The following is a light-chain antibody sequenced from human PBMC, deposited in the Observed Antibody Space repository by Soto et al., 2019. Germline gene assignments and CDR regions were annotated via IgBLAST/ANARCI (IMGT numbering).Light chain of an antibody. CDR1: QRVSSSY. CDR2: AAS. Sequence: EIVLTQSPGTLSLSPGERATLSFRASQRVSSSYLVGYQQKPGQAPRLLIDAASSRATGIPDRFSGSGSGTDFTLTISRLEPEDFAVYYCQQHTSSPHMYTFGQGTKLEIK. J-gene: IGKJ2*01. CDR3: QQHTSSPHMYT. V-gene: IGKV3-20*01.